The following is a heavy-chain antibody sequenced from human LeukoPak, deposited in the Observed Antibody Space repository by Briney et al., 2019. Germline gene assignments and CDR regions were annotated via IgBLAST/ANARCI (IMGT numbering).Heavy chain of an antibody. CDR3: ARDRRGAHDAFDI. D-gene: IGHD1-26*01. CDR2: IYHSGST. J-gene: IGHJ3*02. V-gene: IGHV4-30-2*01. CDR1: GGSLSSGGYY. Sequence: SETLSLTCTVSGGSLSSGGYYWSWIRQPPGKGLEWIGYIYHSGSTYYNPSLKSRVTISVDRSKNQFSLKLSSVTAADTAGYYCARDRRGAHDAFDIWGQGTMVTVSS.